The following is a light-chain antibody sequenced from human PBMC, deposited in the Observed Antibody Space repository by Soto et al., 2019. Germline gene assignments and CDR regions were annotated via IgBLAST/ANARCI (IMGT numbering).Light chain of an antibody. CDR3: AAWDGNLSGWV. Sequence: QLVLTQPASASGTPGQRVTISCSGSSSNIGSNYLYWYQQLPGTAPQLLIYRNNQRPSGVPDRFSGSKSGTSASLAITGLRAEDEADDYCAAWDGNLSGWVFGGGTKVTVL. V-gene: IGLV1-47*01. CDR2: RNN. CDR1: SSNIGSNY. J-gene: IGLJ3*02.